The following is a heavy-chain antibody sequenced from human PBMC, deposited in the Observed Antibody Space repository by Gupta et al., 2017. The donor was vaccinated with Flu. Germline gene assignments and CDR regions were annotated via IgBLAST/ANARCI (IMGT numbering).Heavy chain of an antibody. D-gene: IGHD1-26*01. J-gene: IGHJ6*02. Sequence: QGPGKGLEWVSGIRASGGLTYYAESVEGRFTISRDNSNNTLYLQMHSLRPEDTAIYFCAKGRGGWEPSYGMDLWGQGTTVTVSS. CDR3: AKGRGGWEPSYGMDL. CDR2: IRASGGLT. V-gene: IGHV3-23*01.